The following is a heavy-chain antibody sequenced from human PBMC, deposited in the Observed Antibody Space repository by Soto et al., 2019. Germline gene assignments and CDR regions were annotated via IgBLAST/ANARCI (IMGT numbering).Heavy chain of an antibody. V-gene: IGHV1-3*01. J-gene: IGHJ3*02. D-gene: IGHD3-3*02. Sequence: ASVKVSCKAAGYTFSAYTMNWVRQAPGQSLEWMGWINVGSGNARYSQNFQGRVSITRDTSASTVYMELTGLKSEDTAMYYCARDTETLGPRANDALDIWGQGTMVTVSS. CDR1: GYTFSAYT. CDR3: ARDTETLGPRANDALDI. CDR2: INVGSGNA.